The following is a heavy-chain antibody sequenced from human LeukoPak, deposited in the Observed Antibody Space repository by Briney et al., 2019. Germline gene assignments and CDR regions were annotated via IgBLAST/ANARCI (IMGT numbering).Heavy chain of an antibody. Sequence: SVKVSCKASGRTFSSYAISWVRQAPGQGLEWMGGIIPIFGTANYAQKFQGRVTITADESTSTAYMELSSLRSEDTAVYYCARAPIITGTRWDYYYYMDVWGKGTTVTVSS. V-gene: IGHV1-69*13. CDR1: GRTFSSYA. J-gene: IGHJ6*03. D-gene: IGHD1-20*01. CDR2: IIPIFGTA. CDR3: ARAPIITGTRWDYYYYMDV.